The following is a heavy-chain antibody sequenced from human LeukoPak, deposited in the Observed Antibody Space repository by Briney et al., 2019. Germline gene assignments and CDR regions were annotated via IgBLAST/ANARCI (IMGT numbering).Heavy chain of an antibody. V-gene: IGHV4-34*01. CDR3: ARGKEDVVVPHVDLLTFDI. CDR1: GGSLSGYY. D-gene: IGHD2-15*01. CDR2: INHSGIT. J-gene: IGHJ3*02. Sequence: SETLSLTCGVHGGSLSGYYWSWIRQSPGESLEWIGEINHSGITNSAPSLKSRVTMSVDTSKNQFSLDLKSVTAADTAIYYCARGKEDVVVPHVDLLTFDIWGQGTRVTVSP.